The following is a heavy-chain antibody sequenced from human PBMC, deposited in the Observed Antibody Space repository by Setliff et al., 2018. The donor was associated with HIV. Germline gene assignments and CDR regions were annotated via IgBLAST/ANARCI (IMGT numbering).Heavy chain of an antibody. D-gene: IGHD2-2*01. J-gene: IGHJ6*03. V-gene: IGHV1-18*01. CDR1: GYTFTTYG. Sequence: WASVKVSCKASGYTFTTYGISWVRQAPGQGLEWMGWISAYNGNTNYAQKLQGRVTMTTDTSTSTAYMELRSLRSDDTAVYYCARVKVVPAANHYYYYMDVWGKGTTVTVSS. CDR2: ISAYNGNT. CDR3: ARVKVVPAANHYYYYMDV.